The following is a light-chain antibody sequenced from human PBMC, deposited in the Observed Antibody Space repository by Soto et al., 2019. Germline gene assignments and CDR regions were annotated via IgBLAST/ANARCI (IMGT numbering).Light chain of an antibody. CDR1: QSVSSSY. J-gene: IGKJ1*01. V-gene: IGKV3-20*01. CDR2: GAS. CDR3: QHYGSSWT. Sequence: EIVMTQSPATLSVSPGERATLSCRANQSVSSSYLAWYQQKPGQAPRLLIYGASSRATGIPDRFSGSGSGTDFTLTISRLEPEDFAVYYCQHYGSSWTFGQGTKVDIK.